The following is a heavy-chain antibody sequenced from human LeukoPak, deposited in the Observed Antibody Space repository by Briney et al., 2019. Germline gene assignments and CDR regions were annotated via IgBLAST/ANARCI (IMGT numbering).Heavy chain of an antibody. Sequence: ASVKVSCKASGYTFTSYYMHWVRQAPGQGLEWMGIINPSGGSTSYAQKFQGRVTMTRDTSTSTVYMELSSLRSEDTAVYYCARVSTPYCGGDCYSYYFDYWGQGTLVTVSS. CDR3: ARVSTPYCGGDCYSYYFDY. J-gene: IGHJ4*02. CDR2: INPSGGST. V-gene: IGHV1-46*01. CDR1: GYTFTSYY. D-gene: IGHD2-21*02.